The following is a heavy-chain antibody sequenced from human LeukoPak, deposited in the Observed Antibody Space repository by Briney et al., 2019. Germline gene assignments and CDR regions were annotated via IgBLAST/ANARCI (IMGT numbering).Heavy chain of an antibody. D-gene: IGHD6-13*01. CDR3: ARDSAQQLVRYGMDV. CDR2: ISAYNGNT. J-gene: IGHJ6*02. Sequence: GASVKVSCKASGYTFTSYGISWVRQAPGQGLEWMGRISAYNGNTNYAQKLQGRVTMTTDTSTSTAYMELRSLRSDDTAVYYCARDSAQQLVRYGMDVWGQGTTVTVSS. CDR1: GYTFTSYG. V-gene: IGHV1-18*01.